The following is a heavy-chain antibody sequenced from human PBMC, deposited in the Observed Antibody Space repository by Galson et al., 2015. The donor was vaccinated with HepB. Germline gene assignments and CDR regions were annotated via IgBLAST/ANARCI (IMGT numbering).Heavy chain of an antibody. D-gene: IGHD3-22*01. J-gene: IGHJ4*02. CDR3: AKGAAYYYDSSGYYPGGLGYFDY. Sequence: SLRLSCAASGFTFSSYGMHWVRQAPGKGLEWVAFIRYDGSNKYYADSVKGRFTISRDNSKNTLYLQMNSLRAEDTAVYYCAKGAAYYYDSSGYYPGGLGYFDYWGQGTLVTVSS. V-gene: IGHV3-30*02. CDR1: GFTFSSYG. CDR2: IRYDGSNK.